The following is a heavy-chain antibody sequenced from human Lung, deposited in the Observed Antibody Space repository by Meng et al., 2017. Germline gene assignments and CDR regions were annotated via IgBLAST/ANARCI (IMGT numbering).Heavy chain of an antibody. Sequence: SVKVSCKAPGGTFNSDGISWVRQAPGPGLEWMGGIIPAFGAPNHAQKFPGRGRITADESTTTAYMELSSLGSEDTAVYFGARVERTYYAYVWGLGRFDPWGQGTLVTVSS. D-gene: IGHD3-16*01. CDR2: IIPAFGAP. V-gene: IGHV1-69*13. J-gene: IGHJ5*02. CDR3: ARVERTYYAYVWGLGRFDP. CDR1: GGTFNSDG.